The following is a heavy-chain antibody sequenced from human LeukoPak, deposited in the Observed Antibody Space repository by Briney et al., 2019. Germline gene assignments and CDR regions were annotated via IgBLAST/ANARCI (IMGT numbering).Heavy chain of an antibody. CDR3: AKPFTIFGLVITGDFDY. D-gene: IGHD3-3*01. V-gene: IGHV3-30*02. J-gene: IGHJ4*02. CDR1: GFTFSSYG. CDR2: IRYDGSNK. Sequence: GGSLRPSCAASGFTFSSYGMHWVRQAPGKGLEWVTFIRYDGSNKYYADSVKGRLTISRVNSKNTLYLQMNSLGPEDTAVYYCAKPFTIFGLVITGDFDYWGQGTLVTVSS.